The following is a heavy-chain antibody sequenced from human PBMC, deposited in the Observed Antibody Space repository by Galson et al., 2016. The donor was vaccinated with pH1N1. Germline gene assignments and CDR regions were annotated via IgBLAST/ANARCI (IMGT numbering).Heavy chain of an antibody. D-gene: IGHD3-9*01. CDR2: IIPIMDMA. J-gene: IGHJ4*02. CDR1: GGTFISHV. Sequence: SVKVSCKASGGTFISHVISWVRQAPGQGLEWMGGIIPIMDMANYAQKFQGRVTITVDKSTRTAYMDLSSLRSEDTAIYYCARTSLPALTGAFDIWGQGTLVTVSS. CDR3: ARTSLPALTGAFDI. V-gene: IGHV1-69*10.